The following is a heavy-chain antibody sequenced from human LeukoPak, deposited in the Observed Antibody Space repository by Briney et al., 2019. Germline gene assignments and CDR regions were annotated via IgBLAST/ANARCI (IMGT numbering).Heavy chain of an antibody. CDR3: ARGGAVAGKFGTGSFDI. D-gene: IGHD6-19*01. CDR1: GDSISSSGYY. V-gene: IGHV4-39*07. Sequence: PSETLSLTCSVSGDSISSSGYYWGWVRQPPGKGLEWIGNTYYSGHGGSTSYNPSLKSRVTISVDTSKNQFSLKLSSVTAADTAVYYCARGGAVAGKFGTGSFDIWGQGTMVTVSS. CDR2: TYYSGHGGST. J-gene: IGHJ3*02.